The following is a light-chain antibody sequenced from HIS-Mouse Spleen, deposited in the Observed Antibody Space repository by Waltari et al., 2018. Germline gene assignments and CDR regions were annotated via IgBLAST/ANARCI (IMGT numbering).Light chain of an antibody. Sequence: QSALTQPPSASGSPGQSVTISCTGTSRYVGGYKYASWSQQHPGNAPKLMIYEVRTRPSGVPDRFSGSKSGNTASLTVSGLQAEDEADYYCSSYAGSNNFRVFGGGTKLTVL. CDR2: EVR. V-gene: IGLV2-8*01. J-gene: IGLJ2*01. CDR1: SRYVGGYKY. CDR3: SSYAGSNNFRV.